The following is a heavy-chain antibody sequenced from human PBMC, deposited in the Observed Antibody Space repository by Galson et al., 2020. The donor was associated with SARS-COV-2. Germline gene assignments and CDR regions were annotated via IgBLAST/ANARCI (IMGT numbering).Heavy chain of an antibody. CDR1: GGSVSSGSYY. V-gene: IGHV4-61*01. Sequence: SETLSLTCTVSGGSVSSGSYYWSWIRQPPGKGLEWIGYIYYSGSTNYNPSLKSRVTISVDPSKDQFSLKLSSVTAADTAVYYCARETYYYDSSGYYQSNAFDIWGQGTMVTVSS. CDR2: IYYSGST. CDR3: ARETYYYDSSGYYQSNAFDI. D-gene: IGHD3-22*01. J-gene: IGHJ3*02.